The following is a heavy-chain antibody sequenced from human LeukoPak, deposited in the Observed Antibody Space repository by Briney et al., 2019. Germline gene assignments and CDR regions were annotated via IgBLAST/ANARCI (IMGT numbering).Heavy chain of an antibody. Sequence: GGSLRLSCAASGFTFSSYAMHWVRQAPGKGLEWVAVILYDGSNKYYADSVKGRFTISRDNSKNTLYLQINRLRVEDTAVYYCARDKIYDFWSGHNFDYWGQGTLVTVSS. CDR3: ARDKIYDFWSGHNFDY. CDR2: ILYDGSNK. J-gene: IGHJ4*02. D-gene: IGHD3-3*01. CDR1: GFTFSSYA. V-gene: IGHV3-30-3*01.